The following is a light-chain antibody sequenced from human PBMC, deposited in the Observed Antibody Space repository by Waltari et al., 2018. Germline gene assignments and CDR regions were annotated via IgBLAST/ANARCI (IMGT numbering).Light chain of an antibody. V-gene: IGKV3-11*01. J-gene: IGKJ4*01. CDR3: QQRYNWPSLT. CDR1: QSGSNY. Sequence: EIVLTQSPATLSLSPGERATLSCRASQSGSNYLAWYQQKPGQAPRLLIFDASNRATSVPPRFSGSGSGTDFTLTISSLEPEDFAVYYCQQRYNWPSLTFGGGTKVEI. CDR2: DAS.